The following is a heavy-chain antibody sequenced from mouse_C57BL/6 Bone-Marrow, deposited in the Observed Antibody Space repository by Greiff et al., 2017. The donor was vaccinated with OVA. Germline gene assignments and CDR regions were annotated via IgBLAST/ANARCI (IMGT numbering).Heavy chain of an antibody. Sequence: EVKVVESGGGLVKPGGSLKLSCAASGFTFSSYAMSWVRQTPEKRLEWVATISDGGSYTYYPDNVKGRFTISRDNAKNNLYLQMSHLKSEDTAMYYCARSTMITRYFDVWGTGTTVTVSS. CDR3: ARSTMITRYFDV. D-gene: IGHD2-4*01. J-gene: IGHJ1*03. CDR2: ISDGGSYT. CDR1: GFTFSSYA. V-gene: IGHV5-4*03.